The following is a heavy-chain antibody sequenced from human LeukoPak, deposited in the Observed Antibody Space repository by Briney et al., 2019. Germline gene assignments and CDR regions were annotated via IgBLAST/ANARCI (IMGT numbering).Heavy chain of an antibody. J-gene: IGHJ6*03. V-gene: IGHV3-7*01. D-gene: IGHD3-3*01. CDR3: ARGSFGVVIRYYYYYYYMDV. Sequence: GGSLRLSCAASGFTFSSYWMSWVRQAPGKGLEWVANIKQDGSEKYYVDSAKGRFTISRDNAKNSLYLQMNSLRAEDTAVYYCARGSFGVVIRYYYYYYYMDVWGKGTTVTVSS. CDR1: GFTFSSYW. CDR2: IKQDGSEK.